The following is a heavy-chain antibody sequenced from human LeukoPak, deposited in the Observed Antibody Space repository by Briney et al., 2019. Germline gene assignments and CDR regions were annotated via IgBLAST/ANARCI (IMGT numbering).Heavy chain of an antibody. V-gene: IGHV4-59*08. CDR2: IFYAGTT. CDR3: ARHDVVPVIRRGFDF. Sequence: PSETLSLTCTVSGGSVSGYYWSRIRQPPGKGLEWIGYIFYAGTTLYSPSLKTRVTMSVDTSENQFSLKLSSVTAADTAVYYCARHDVVPVIRRGFDFWGQGTLVTVSS. D-gene: IGHD3-16*01. J-gene: IGHJ4*02. CDR1: GGSVSGYY.